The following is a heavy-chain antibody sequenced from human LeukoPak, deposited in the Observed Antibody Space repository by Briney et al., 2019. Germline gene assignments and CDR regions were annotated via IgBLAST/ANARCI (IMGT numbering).Heavy chain of an antibody. CDR3: AELGITMIGGV. V-gene: IGHV3-48*03. D-gene: IGHD3-10*02. J-gene: IGHJ6*04. CDR2: ISSSGSTI. Sequence: AGGSLRLPCAASGFTFSSYEMNWGRQAPGKGLEWVSYISSSGSTIYYADSVKGRFTISRDNAKNSLYLQMNSLRAEDTAVYYCAELGITMIGGVWGKGTTVTISS. CDR1: GFTFSSYE.